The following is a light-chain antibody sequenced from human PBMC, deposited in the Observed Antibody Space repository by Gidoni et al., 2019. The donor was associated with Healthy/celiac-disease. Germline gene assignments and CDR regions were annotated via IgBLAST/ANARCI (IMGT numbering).Light chain of an antibody. CDR2: AAS. CDR3: QQSYNTFT. V-gene: IGKV1-39*01. J-gene: IGKJ5*01. Sequence: DIQMTQSPYSLSASVGDRVTITCRASQSINNYVNWYQQKPGKVPKLLIYAASSLQSGVPSRFSGSGSGTDFTLTISILQPEDFAAYYCQQSYNTFTFGQGTRLEIK. CDR1: QSINNY.